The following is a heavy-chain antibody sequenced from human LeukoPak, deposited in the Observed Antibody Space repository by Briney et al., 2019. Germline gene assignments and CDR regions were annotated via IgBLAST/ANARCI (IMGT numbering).Heavy chain of an antibody. CDR3: ARFSSTPD. Sequence: PGRSLRLSCAASGFTFSSYAMHWVRQAPGKGLEWVAVISYDGSNKCYADSVKGRFTISRDNSKNTLYLQMNSLRAEDTAVYYCARFSSTPDWGQGTLVTVSS. CDR1: GFTFSSYA. V-gene: IGHV3-30-3*01. CDR2: ISYDGSNK. D-gene: IGHD6-6*01. J-gene: IGHJ4*02.